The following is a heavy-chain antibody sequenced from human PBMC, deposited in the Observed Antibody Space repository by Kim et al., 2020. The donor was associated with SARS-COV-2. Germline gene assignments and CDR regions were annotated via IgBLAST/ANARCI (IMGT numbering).Heavy chain of an antibody. Sequence: DYRKGRFTISRDNAKNSLYLKMNSLRAEDTAVYYCAPATTYYYDSGAPAEWGQGTLVTVSS. J-gene: IGHJ4*02. CDR3: APATTYYYDSGAPAE. D-gene: IGHD3-22*01. V-gene: IGHV3-11*06.